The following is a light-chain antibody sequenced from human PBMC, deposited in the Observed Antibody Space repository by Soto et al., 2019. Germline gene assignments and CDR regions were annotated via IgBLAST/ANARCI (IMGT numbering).Light chain of an antibody. CDR2: EGN. J-gene: IGLJ1*01. CDR1: SSDVGTYNL. Sequence: QFVLTQPASVSGSPGQSITISCTGTSSDVGTYNLVSWYQQHPVKAPRLIIYEGNKRPSGVSNRFSASKSGNTASLTISGLRAEDEADYYCCSYTTTGTFVFGTGTKV. CDR3: CSYTTTGTFV. V-gene: IGLV2-23*01.